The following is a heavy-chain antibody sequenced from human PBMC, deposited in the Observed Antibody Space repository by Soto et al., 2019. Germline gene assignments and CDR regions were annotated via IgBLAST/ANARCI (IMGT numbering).Heavy chain of an antibody. D-gene: IGHD6-6*01. Sequence: SETLSLTCAVYGGSFSGYYWSWIRQPPGKGLEWIGEINHSGSTNYNPSLKSRVTISVDTSKNQFSLKLSSVTAADTAVYYCARGWAARREFDYWGQGTLVTVS. CDR1: GGSFSGYY. J-gene: IGHJ4*02. CDR3: ARGWAARREFDY. V-gene: IGHV4-34*01. CDR2: INHSGST.